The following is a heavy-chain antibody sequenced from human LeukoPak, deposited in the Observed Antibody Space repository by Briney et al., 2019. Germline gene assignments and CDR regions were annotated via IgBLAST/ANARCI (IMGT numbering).Heavy chain of an antibody. J-gene: IGHJ4*02. V-gene: IGHV3-23*01. CDR2: ISGSGGST. Sequence: GGSLRLSCAASGFTFSSYATSWVRQAPGKGLEWVSTISGSGGSTYYADSVKGRFTISRDNSKNTLYLQMNSLRVEDTAVYYCAKGHYDLWSGFSNWGQGTLVTVSS. CDR3: AKGHYDLWSGFSN. D-gene: IGHD3-3*01. CDR1: GFTFSSYA.